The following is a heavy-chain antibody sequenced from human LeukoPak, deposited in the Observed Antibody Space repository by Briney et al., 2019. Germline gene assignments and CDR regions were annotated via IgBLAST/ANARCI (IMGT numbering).Heavy chain of an antibody. CDR3: AGSSAFDAFDI. CDR1: GGSISRYS. D-gene: IGHD3-22*01. CDR2: IYYRGST. V-gene: IGHV4-59*08. Sequence: PSETLSLTCTVSGGSISRYSWNWIRQPPGKGLEWIGYIYYRGSTNNNPSLKSRVTISVDTSKNQFSLKLSSVTAADTAVYYCAGSSAFDAFDIWGQGTMVTVSS. J-gene: IGHJ3*02.